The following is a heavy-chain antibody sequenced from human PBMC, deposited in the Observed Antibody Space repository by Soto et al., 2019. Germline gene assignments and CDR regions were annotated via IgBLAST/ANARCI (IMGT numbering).Heavy chain of an antibody. D-gene: IGHD3-16*01. J-gene: IGHJ4*02. V-gene: IGHV4-59*01. Sequence: SETLSLTCTVAGGSISSYYWSWIRQPPGKGLEWIGYIYYSGSTNYNPSLKSRVTISVDTSKSQFSLKLSSVTAADTAVYYCATIGTSLVYWGQGTLVTVSS. CDR2: IYYSGST. CDR1: GGSISSYY. CDR3: ATIGTSLVY.